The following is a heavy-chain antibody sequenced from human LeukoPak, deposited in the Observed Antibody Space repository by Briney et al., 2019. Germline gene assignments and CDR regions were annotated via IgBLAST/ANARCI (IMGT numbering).Heavy chain of an antibody. V-gene: IGHV4-61*02. J-gene: IGHJ4*02. Sequence: SETLSLTCTVSGGSISSGSYYWCWIPQPAGKGLVWIGRIYTSGRTNYNPSLKSRVTITVDTSKNQYSLKLSSVTAADTAVYYCARERDSSSWYDIDYWGQGTLVTVSS. CDR1: GGSISSGSYY. CDR2: IYTSGRT. CDR3: ARERDSSSWYDIDY. D-gene: IGHD6-13*01.